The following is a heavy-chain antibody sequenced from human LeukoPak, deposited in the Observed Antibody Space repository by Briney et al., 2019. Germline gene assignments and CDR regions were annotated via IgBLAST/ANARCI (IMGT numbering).Heavy chain of an antibody. J-gene: IGHJ5*02. Sequence: SQTLSLTCTVSGGSISSGGYYWSWIRQHPGKGLEWIGYIYYSGSTYYNPSLKSRVTISVDTSKNQFSLKLSSVTAADTAVYYCARNPGLTTGTTNWFDPWGQGTLVTVSS. CDR3: ARNPGLTTGTTNWFDP. D-gene: IGHD1-1*01. V-gene: IGHV4-31*03. CDR2: IYYSGST. CDR1: GGSISSGGYY.